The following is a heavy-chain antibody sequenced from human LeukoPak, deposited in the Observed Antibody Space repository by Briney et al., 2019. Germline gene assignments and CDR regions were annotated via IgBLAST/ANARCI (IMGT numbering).Heavy chain of an antibody. CDR3: AKDIEGVGATTWSFHYFDY. V-gene: IGHV3-43*01. J-gene: IGHJ4*02. CDR2: ISWDGGST. D-gene: IGHD1-26*01. Sequence: GGSLRLSCAASGFTFDDYTMHWARQAPGKGLEWVSLISWDGGSTYYADSVKGRFTISRDNGKNSLYLQMNSLRTEDTALYYCAKDIEGVGATTWSFHYFDYWGQGTLVTVSS. CDR1: GFTFDDYT.